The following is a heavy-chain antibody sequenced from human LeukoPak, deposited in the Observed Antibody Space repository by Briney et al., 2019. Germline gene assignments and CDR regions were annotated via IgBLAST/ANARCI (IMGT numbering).Heavy chain of an antibody. CDR1: GFTFSDYY. V-gene: IGHV3-11*01. CDR2: ISHRVSDV. J-gene: IGHJ5*02. D-gene: IGHD2/OR15-2a*01. CDR3: ARDLRILGVGEWFDP. Sequence: GGSLRLSCAASGFTFSDYYMSWIRQAPGKGLEWVSYISHRVSDVQYADSVKGRFTISRDNARNSLYLQMNGLRAEDTAVYYCARDLRILGVGEWFDPWGQGTLVTVSS.